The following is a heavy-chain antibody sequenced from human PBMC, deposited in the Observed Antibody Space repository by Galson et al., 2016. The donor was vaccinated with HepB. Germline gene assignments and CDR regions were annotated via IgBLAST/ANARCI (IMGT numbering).Heavy chain of an antibody. V-gene: IGHV3-21*04. CDR2: ISGDSSYI. D-gene: IGHD1-26*01. CDR3: AKTSGSYYQRFDH. J-gene: IGHJ4*02. CDR1: GFTVNDFT. Sequence: SLRLSCAASGFTVNDFTLNWVRQAPGKGLEWVSSISGDSSYIYYRDSVKGRFTISRDNTKNSLYLQMDSLRPDDTALYYCAKTSGSYYQRFDHWGQGTPVTVAS.